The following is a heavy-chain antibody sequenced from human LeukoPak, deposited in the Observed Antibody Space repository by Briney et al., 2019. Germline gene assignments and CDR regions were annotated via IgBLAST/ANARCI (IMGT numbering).Heavy chain of an antibody. V-gene: IGHV1-8*01. Sequence: ASGKGSWKAFGYTFPRFGFNWVRPAPWPGLGGMGWMNPNRGNQGYAQKYQGRVTMTRNTSISTAYMELSSLRSEDTAVYYCARGPYSSSWYAGWFYYYYYMDVWGKGTTVTVSS. CDR3: ARGPYSSSWYAGWFYYYYYMDV. CDR1: GYTFPRFG. CDR2: MNPNRGNQ. J-gene: IGHJ6*03. D-gene: IGHD6-13*01.